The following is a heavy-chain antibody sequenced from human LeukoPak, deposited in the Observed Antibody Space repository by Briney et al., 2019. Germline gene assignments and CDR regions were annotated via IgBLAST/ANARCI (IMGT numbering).Heavy chain of an antibody. D-gene: IGHD3-3*01. J-gene: IGHJ4*02. CDR1: GYTFTSHD. CDR2: ISVYNVNT. CDR3: ARDEIFGVGTHFDY. Sequence: ASVKVSCKASGYTFTSHDIDWVRQAPGQGLEWMGWISVYNVNTNYAQKFQGRVTMTRDTSTNTVYMELTSLTSDDTAVYFCARDEIFGVGTHFDYWGQGTLVIVSS. V-gene: IGHV1-18*01.